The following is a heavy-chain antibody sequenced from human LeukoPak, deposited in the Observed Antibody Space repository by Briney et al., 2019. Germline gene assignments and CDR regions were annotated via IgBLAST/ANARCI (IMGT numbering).Heavy chain of an antibody. CDR2: ISDSGGTT. V-gene: IGHV3-23*01. CDR1: GFTFSSYA. D-gene: IGHD4-17*01. CDR3: AKRPDYGASPGYFDY. J-gene: IGHJ4*02. Sequence: GGSLRLSCAASGFTFSSYAMSWVRQAPGKGLEWVSSISDSGGTTYYADSVQGRFTISRDNSKNTLYLQMNILRADDTAVYHCAKRPDYGASPGYFDYWGQGTLVTVSS.